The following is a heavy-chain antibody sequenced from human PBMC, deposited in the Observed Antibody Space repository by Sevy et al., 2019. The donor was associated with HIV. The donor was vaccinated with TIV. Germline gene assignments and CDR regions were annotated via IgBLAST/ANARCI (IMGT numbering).Heavy chain of an antibody. CDR3: AKDLDIVAVAAAIRLSY. Sequence: GGSRLSCAASGFTFRNYAMSWVRQAPGKGLEWVSALSGTGGSTYYADSVKGRFTISRDNSKNTLYLQMNSLRVEDTAVYYCAKDLDIVAVAAAIRLSYWGQGTLVTVSS. V-gene: IGHV3-23*01. J-gene: IGHJ4*02. CDR2: LSGTGGST. D-gene: IGHD2-2*01. CDR1: GFTFRNYA.